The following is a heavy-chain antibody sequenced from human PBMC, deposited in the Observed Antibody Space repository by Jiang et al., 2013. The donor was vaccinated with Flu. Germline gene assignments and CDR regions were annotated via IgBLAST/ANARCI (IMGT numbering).Heavy chain of an antibody. D-gene: IGHD3-3*01. Sequence: PGLVKPSGTLSLTCAVSGDSINNSHWWSWVRQPPGKGLEWIGQIYHTGSTNYNPSLKSRVTISVDKSKNQFSLKLSSVTAADTAVYYCARDRLTTIFGVVNVWFDPWGQGTLVTVSS. V-gene: IGHV4-4*02. CDR1: GDSINNSHW. CDR3: ARDRLTTIFGVVNVWFDP. J-gene: IGHJ5*02. CDR2: IYHTGST.